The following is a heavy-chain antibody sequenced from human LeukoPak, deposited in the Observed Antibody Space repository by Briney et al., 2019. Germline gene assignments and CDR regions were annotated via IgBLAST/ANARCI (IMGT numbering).Heavy chain of an antibody. Sequence: PSETLSLTCAVYGGSFSGYYWSWIRQPPGKGLEWIGEINHSGSTNYNPSPKSRVTISVDTSKNQFSLKLSSVTAADTAVYYCARGLVVVAATPYNWFDPWGQGTLVTVSS. CDR1: GGSFSGYY. V-gene: IGHV4-34*01. J-gene: IGHJ5*02. CDR3: ARGLVVVAATPYNWFDP. CDR2: INHSGST. D-gene: IGHD2-15*01.